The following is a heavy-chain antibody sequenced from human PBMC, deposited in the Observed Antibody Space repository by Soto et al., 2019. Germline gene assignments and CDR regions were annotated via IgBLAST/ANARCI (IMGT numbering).Heavy chain of an antibody. V-gene: IGHV1-69*02. CDR2: IIPILGIA. D-gene: IGHD4-4*01. Sequence: SVKVSCKASGGTFSSYTISWVRQAPGQGLEWMGRIIPILGIANYAQKFQGRVTITADKSTSTAYMELSSLRSEDTAVYYCARVAGATVTTVHNWFDPWGQGTLVTVSS. CDR3: ARVAGATVTTVHNWFDP. CDR1: GGTFSSYT. J-gene: IGHJ5*02.